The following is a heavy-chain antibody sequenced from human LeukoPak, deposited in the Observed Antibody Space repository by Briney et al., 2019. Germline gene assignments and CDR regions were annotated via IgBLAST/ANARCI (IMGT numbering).Heavy chain of an antibody. Sequence: QSGGSLRLSCAASGFTFSSYAMSWVRQAPGKGLEWVSAISGSGGSTYYADSVKGRFTISRDNSKNTLYLQMNSLRAEDTAVYYCAKLSLNYGDYVGGYWYFDLWGRGTLVTVSS. CDR1: GFTFSSYA. V-gene: IGHV3-23*01. CDR2: ISGSGGST. D-gene: IGHD4-17*01. CDR3: AKLSLNYGDYVGGYWYFDL. J-gene: IGHJ2*01.